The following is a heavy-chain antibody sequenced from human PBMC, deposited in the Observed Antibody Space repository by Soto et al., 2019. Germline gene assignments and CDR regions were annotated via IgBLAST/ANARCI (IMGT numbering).Heavy chain of an antibody. CDR3: ARAEGGIFDY. V-gene: IGHV4-30-2*01. J-gene: IGHJ4*02. CDR2: IYHGEST. Sequence: QLQLQESGSGLVKPSQTLSLTCAVSGGSISSGGYSWSWIRQPPGKGLEWIGYIYHGESTYYKPSLKSRVSISVDRSKNQFSLKLSSVTAADTAVYYCARAEGGIFDYWGQGTLVTVSS. CDR1: GGSISSGGYS.